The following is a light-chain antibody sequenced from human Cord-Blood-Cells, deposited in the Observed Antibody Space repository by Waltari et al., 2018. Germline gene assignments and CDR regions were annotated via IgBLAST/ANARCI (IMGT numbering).Light chain of an antibody. CDR3: SSYTSSSTLV. CDR1: SSDVGGYNY. Sequence: QSALTQPASVSGSPGQSITISCTGTSSDVGGYNYVSWDQQHPGKAPKLMIYEVINRPSGVSNRFSGSKSGNTASLTISGLQAEDEADYYCSSYTSSSTLVFGGGTKLTVL. J-gene: IGLJ2*01. V-gene: IGLV2-14*01. CDR2: EVI.